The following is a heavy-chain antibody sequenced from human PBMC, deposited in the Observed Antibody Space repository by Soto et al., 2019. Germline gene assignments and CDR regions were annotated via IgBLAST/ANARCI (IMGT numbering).Heavy chain of an antibody. J-gene: IGHJ4*02. CDR1: GGTFSNTA. Sequence: QVQLVQSGAEVKKPGSSVKVSCKASGGTFSNTAFIWVRQAPGQGLEWMGGIIPIFGAPNYAQKFQGRLMIIADDAASKAYMELKTLTSEDTAVYYCATPAEPLDTAMLKGLAHWGQGTLVTVSS. CDR2: IIPIFGAP. CDR3: ATPAEPLDTAMLKGLAH. V-gene: IGHV1-69*19. D-gene: IGHD5-18*01.